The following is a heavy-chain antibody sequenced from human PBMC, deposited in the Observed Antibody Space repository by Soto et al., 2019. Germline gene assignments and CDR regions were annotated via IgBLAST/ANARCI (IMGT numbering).Heavy chain of an antibody. D-gene: IGHD4-17*01. CDR2: IITLFGTA. J-gene: IGHJ4*02. Sequence: VQLMQSGAEVKQPGSSVKVSCKASGGTFSSHSINWVRQAPGQGLEWMGGIITLFGTANYAQNFQRRVTITADQSTSTAYMELNSLRSDDTAVYYCAREVGYGDFSAALLDWGQGTLVTFSS. CDR3: AREVGYGDFSAALLD. V-gene: IGHV1-69*01. CDR1: GGTFSSHS.